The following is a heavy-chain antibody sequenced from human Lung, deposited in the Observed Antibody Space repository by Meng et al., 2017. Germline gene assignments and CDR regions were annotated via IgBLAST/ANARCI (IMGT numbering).Heavy chain of an antibody. CDR1: GGSFSDYY. D-gene: IGHD4-11*01. CDR2: INHSGST. CDR3: ARGPTTMAHDFDY. J-gene: IGHJ4*02. Sequence: VQLQQCGAGLLKPSETLSLPCVVSGGSFSDYYGSWIRQPPGKVLEWIGEINHSGSTNYNPSLESRATISVDTSQNNFSLKLSSVTAADSAVYYCARGPTTMAHDFDYWGQGTLVTVSS. V-gene: IGHV4-34*01.